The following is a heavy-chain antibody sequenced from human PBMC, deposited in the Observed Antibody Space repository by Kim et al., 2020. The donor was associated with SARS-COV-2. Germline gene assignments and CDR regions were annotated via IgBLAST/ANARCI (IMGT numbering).Heavy chain of an antibody. CDR3: GGIDDSSGPWFDP. J-gene: IGHJ5*02. CDR2: ISDSGGST. Sequence: GGSLRLSCAASGFTFSSYAMSWVRQAPGKGLEWVSAISDSGGSTYYADSVKGRFTISRDNSKNTLYLQMNSLRAEDTAVYYCGGIDDSSGPWFDPWGQGTLVTVSS. V-gene: IGHV3-23*01. CDR1: GFTFSSYA. D-gene: IGHD3-22*01.